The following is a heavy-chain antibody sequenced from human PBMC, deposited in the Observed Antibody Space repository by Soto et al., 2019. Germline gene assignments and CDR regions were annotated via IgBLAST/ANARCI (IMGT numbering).Heavy chain of an antibody. J-gene: IGHJ4*02. CDR3: ARGYGSGSYYEH. CDR2: INPSSGST. D-gene: IGHD3-10*01. CDR1: GYSFTSNY. Sequence: GASVKVSCKASGYSFTSNYMHWVRQAPGQGLEWLGIINPSSGSTNYAQKFQGRVTMTRDTSTSTVYMELSSLRSEDTAVYYCARGYGSGSYYEHWGQGTLVTVSS. V-gene: IGHV1-46*01.